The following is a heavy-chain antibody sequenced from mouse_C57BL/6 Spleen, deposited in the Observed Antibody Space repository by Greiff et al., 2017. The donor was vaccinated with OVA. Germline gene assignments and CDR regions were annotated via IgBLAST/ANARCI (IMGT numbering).Heavy chain of an antibody. D-gene: IGHD3-2*02. CDR1: GFNIKDYY. J-gene: IGHJ3*01. CDR3: AQTAQAFFAY. CDR2: IDPEDGET. V-gene: IGHV14-2*01. Sequence: VHVKPSGAELVKPGASVKLSCTASGFNIKDYYMHWVKQRTEQGLEWIGRIDPEDGETKYAPKFQGKATITADTSSNTAYLQLSSLPSEDTAVYYCAQTAQAFFAYWGQGTLVTVSA.